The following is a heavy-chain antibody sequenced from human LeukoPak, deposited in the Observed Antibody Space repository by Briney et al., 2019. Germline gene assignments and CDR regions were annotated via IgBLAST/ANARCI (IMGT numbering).Heavy chain of an antibody. CDR1: GFTFSSYS. CDR3: ARRSGIAVAGAFDY. D-gene: IGHD6-19*01. Sequence: GGSLRLSCAASGFTFSSYSMNWVRQAPGKGLEWVSSISSSSSYLYYADSMKGRFTISRDNAKNTLYLQMNSLRAEDTAVYYCARRSGIAVAGAFDYWGQGTLVTVSS. V-gene: IGHV3-21*04. J-gene: IGHJ4*02. CDR2: ISSSSSYL.